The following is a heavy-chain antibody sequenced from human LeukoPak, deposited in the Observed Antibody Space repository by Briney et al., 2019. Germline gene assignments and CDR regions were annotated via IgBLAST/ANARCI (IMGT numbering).Heavy chain of an antibody. CDR3: ARRGDGYNLNFDY. J-gene: IGHJ4*02. CDR2: IYPGDSVT. Sequence: GESLKIFWKGSGYSFTNYWIAWVRQMAGKGLEWRGIIYPGDSVTRYSPSFQGKVPISADKSISTAYLQWSSLNASNTAMYYCARRGDGYNLNFDYWGQGTLVTVSS. V-gene: IGHV5-51*01. CDR1: GYSFTNYW. D-gene: IGHD5-24*01.